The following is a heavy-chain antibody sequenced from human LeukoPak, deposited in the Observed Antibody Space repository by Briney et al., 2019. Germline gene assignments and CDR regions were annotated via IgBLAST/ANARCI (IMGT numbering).Heavy chain of an antibody. CDR3: AKRSPYGSGSFFPDY. J-gene: IGHJ4*02. CDR1: GFTFSSYA. V-gene: IGHV3-30-3*02. Sequence: GGSLRLSCAASGFTFSSYAMHWVRQAPGKGLEWVAVISYDGSNKYYADSVKGRFTISRDNSKNTQYLQMNSLRVEDTAVYYCAKRSPYGSGSFFPDYWGQGTLVTVSS. CDR2: ISYDGSNK. D-gene: IGHD3-10*01.